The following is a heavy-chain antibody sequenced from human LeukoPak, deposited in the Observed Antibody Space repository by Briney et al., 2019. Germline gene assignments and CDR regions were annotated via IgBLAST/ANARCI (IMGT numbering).Heavy chain of an antibody. CDR3: ARGVIYYYDSSGYRSTWFDP. D-gene: IGHD3-22*01. Sequence: SETLSLTCTVSGGSISSGGYYWSWIRQHPGKGLEWIGYIYYSGSTYYNPSLKSRVTISVDTSKSQFSLKLSSVTAADTAVYYCARGVIYYYDSSGYRSTWFDPWGQGTLVTVSS. V-gene: IGHV4-31*03. CDR1: GGSISSGGYY. CDR2: IYYSGST. J-gene: IGHJ5*02.